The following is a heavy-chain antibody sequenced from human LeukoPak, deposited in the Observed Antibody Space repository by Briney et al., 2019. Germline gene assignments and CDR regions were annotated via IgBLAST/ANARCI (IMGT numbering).Heavy chain of an antibody. CDR3: ARGEGGDYFDY. D-gene: IGHD1-26*01. CDR2: ISYDGSNK. Sequence: PGGSLRLSCAVSGISFSRYDMNWVRQGPGKGLEWVAVISYDGSNKYYADSVKGRFTISRDNSKNTLYLQMNSLRAEDTAVYYCARGEGGDYFDYWGQGTLVTVSS. V-gene: IGHV3-30-3*01. J-gene: IGHJ4*02. CDR1: GISFSRYD.